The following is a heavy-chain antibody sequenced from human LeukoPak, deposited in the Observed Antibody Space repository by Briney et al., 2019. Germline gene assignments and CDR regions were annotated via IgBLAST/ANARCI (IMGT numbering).Heavy chain of an antibody. J-gene: IGHJ4*02. V-gene: IGHV1-18*01. CDR3: ARVAIVRGVIKSSADY. D-gene: IGHD3-10*01. CDR1: GYTFTSYG. CDR2: ISAYNGNT. Sequence: ASVKVSCKASGYTFTSYGISWVRQAPGQGLERKGWISAYNGNTKYAQKLQGRVTMTTDTSTSTAYMELRSLRSDDTAMYYCARVAIVRGVIKSSADYWGQGTLVTVSS.